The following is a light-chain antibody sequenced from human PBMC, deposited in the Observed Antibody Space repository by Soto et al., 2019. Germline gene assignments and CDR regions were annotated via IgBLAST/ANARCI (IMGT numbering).Light chain of an antibody. CDR2: YNN. CDR3: QSYDSSLSGHVV. V-gene: IGLV2-11*01. Sequence: QSVLTQPRSVSGSPGQSVTISCTGTSSDIGSYNYVSWYQRHPGKAPKLLIYYNNNRPSGVPDRFSGSKSGTSAFLAITGLQADDEADYYCQSYDSSLSGHVVFGGGTKLTVL. CDR1: SSDIGSYNY. J-gene: IGLJ2*01.